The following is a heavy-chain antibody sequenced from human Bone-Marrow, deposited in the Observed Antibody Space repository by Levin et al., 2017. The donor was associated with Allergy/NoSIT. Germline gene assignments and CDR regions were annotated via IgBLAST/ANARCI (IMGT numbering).Heavy chain of an antibody. D-gene: IGHD3-9*01. Sequence: GESLKISCAASGFTFSSYGMHWVRQAPGKGLEWVAVIWYDGSNKYYADSVKGRFTISRDNSKNTLYLQMNSLRAEDTAVYYCASYDILTGYEQFDYWGQGTLVTVSS. CDR3: ASYDILTGYEQFDY. J-gene: IGHJ4*02. V-gene: IGHV3-33*01. CDR1: GFTFSSYG. CDR2: IWYDGSNK.